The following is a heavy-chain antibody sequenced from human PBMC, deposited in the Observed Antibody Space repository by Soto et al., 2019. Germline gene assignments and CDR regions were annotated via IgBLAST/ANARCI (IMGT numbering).Heavy chain of an antibody. CDR3: AGPYYDSSGYYNCLLDY. CDR2: IIPIFGTA. Sequence: GASVKVSCKASGGNFSSYAISWVRQAPGQGLEWMGGIIPIFGTANYAQKFQGRVTITADESTSTAYMELSSLRSEDTAVYYCAGPYYDSSGYYNCLLDYWGQGTLVTVSS. J-gene: IGHJ4*02. D-gene: IGHD3-22*01. CDR1: GGNFSSYA. V-gene: IGHV1-69*13.